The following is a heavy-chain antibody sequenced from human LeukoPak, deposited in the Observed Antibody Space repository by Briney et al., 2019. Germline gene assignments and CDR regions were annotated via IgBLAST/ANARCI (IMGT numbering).Heavy chain of an antibody. V-gene: IGHV3-30-3*01. CDR1: GFAFSSYA. D-gene: IGHD2-15*01. Sequence: GGSLRLSCAASGFAFSSYAIHWVRQAPGKGLEWVSFISYDGRIKYYADSVKSRLTISRDNSKNTLSLQMNSLRAEDTAIYYCARDLSEKYSIDYWGQGTLVTVSS. CDR2: ISYDGRIK. J-gene: IGHJ4*02. CDR3: ARDLSEKYSIDY.